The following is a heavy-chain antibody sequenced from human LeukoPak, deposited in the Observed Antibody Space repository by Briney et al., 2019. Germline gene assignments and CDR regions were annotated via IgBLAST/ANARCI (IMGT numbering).Heavy chain of an antibody. CDR3: ARTGRGYSYNYYYYYYMDV. CDR1: GGSISSYY. D-gene: IGHD5-18*01. CDR2: IYYSGST. Sequence: PSETLSLTCTVSGGSISSYYWSWIRQPPGKGLEWIGYIYYSGSTNYNPSLKSRVTISVDTSKNQFSLKLSSVTAADTAVYYCARTGRGYSYNYYYYYYMDVWGKGTTVTVSS. J-gene: IGHJ6*03. V-gene: IGHV4-59*12.